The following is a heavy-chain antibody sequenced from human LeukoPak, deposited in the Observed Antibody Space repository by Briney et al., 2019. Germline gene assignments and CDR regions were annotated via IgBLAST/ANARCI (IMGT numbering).Heavy chain of an antibody. V-gene: IGHV3-53*01. D-gene: IGHD6-13*01. Sequence: QPGGSLRLTCAASGFSVSDSYMYWVRQAPGKGLEWVSVIYSGGSTYYADSVKGRFTISRDNSKNTLYLQMNSLRAEDTAVYYCAGSYSSSWYYFDYWGQGTLVTVSS. J-gene: IGHJ4*02. CDR2: IYSGGST. CDR1: GFSVSDSY. CDR3: AGSYSSSWYYFDY.